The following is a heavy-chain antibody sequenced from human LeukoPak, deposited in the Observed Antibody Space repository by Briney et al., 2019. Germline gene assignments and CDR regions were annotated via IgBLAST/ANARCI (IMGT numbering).Heavy chain of an antibody. CDR1: GYTFTNYW. J-gene: IGHJ4*02. D-gene: IGHD2-8*02. CDR3: ARHAGYCTGGKCYLFYYFHS. CDR2: IHPGDPAT. Sequence: GEALKISCKASGYTFTNYWIGWVRHTPGKGLEWIGIIHPGDPATRYRTSFQGQVTMSVDESTSTAYLHWTSLKASDTAIYYCARHAGYCTGGKCYLFYYFHSWGQGTLVTVSS. V-gene: IGHV5-51*01.